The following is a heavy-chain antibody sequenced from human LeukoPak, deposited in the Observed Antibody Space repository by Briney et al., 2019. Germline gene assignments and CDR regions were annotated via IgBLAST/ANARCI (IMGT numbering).Heavy chain of an antibody. D-gene: IGHD6-13*01. Sequence: GSSVKVSCKACGCTFSNYAISWVRQAPGQGLEWMGGIIPTFGTANYAQKFQGRVTITTDESTSTAYMELSSLRSEDTAVYYCAREMARGSSSPLDYWGQGTLVTVSS. CDR1: GCTFSNYA. CDR2: IIPTFGTA. J-gene: IGHJ4*02. V-gene: IGHV1-69*05. CDR3: AREMARGSSSPLDY.